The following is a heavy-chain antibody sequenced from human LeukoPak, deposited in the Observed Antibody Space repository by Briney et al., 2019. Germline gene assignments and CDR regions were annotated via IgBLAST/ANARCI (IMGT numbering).Heavy chain of an antibody. CDR3: ARGDSSGWFDY. CDR1: GGSISSYY. Sequence: PSETLSLTCTVSGGSISSYYWGWIRQPPGKGLEWIGSIYHSGSTYYNPSLKSRVTISVDTSKNQFSLKLSSVTAADTAVYYCARGDSSGWFDYWGQGTLVTVSS. V-gene: IGHV4-38-2*02. D-gene: IGHD6-19*01. CDR2: IYHSGST. J-gene: IGHJ4*02.